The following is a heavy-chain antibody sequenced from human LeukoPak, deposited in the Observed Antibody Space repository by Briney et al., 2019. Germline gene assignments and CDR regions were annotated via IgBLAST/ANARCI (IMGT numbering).Heavy chain of an antibody. J-gene: IGHJ5*02. CDR2: IYYSGST. CDR3: ARASDYSNYVINWFDP. CDR1: GGSISSYY. D-gene: IGHD4-11*01. V-gene: IGHV4-59*12. Sequence: SETLSLTCTVSGGSISSYYWSWIRQPPGKGLEWIGYIYYSGSTNYNPSLKSRVTISVDTSKNQFSLKLSSVTAADTAVYYCARASDYSNYVINWFDPWGQGTLVTVSS.